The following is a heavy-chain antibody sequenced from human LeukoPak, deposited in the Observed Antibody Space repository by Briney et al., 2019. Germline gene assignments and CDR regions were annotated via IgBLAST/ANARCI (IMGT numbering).Heavy chain of an antibody. D-gene: IGHD3-10*01. V-gene: IGHV4-59*08. CDR2: IYYSGST. CDR3: ASTTLYYGSGTYYYYYYMDV. Sequence: SETLSVTCTVSGGSISSYYWSWIRQPPGKGLEWIGYIYYSGSTNYNPSLKSRVTISVDTSKNQFSLKLSSVTAADTAVYYCASTTLYYGSGTYYYYYYMDVWGKGTTVTVSS. CDR1: GGSISSYY. J-gene: IGHJ6*03.